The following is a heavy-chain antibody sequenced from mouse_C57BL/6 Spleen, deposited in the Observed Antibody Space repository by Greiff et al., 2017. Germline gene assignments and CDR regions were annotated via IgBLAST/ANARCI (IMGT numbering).Heavy chain of an antibody. CDR3: ARDQEFGHYYGSSFFAY. Sequence: EVQLVESGGGLVKPGGSLKLSCAASGFTFSSYAMSWVRQTPEKRLEWVATISDGGSYTYYPDNVKCRFTISRDNAKNNLYLQMSHLKSEDTAMYYCARDQEFGHYYGSSFFAYWGQGTLVTVSA. J-gene: IGHJ3*01. CDR2: ISDGGSYT. D-gene: IGHD1-1*01. CDR1: GFTFSSYA. V-gene: IGHV5-4*01.